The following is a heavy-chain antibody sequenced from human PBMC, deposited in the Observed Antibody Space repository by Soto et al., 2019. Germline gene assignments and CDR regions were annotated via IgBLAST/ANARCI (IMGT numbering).Heavy chain of an antibody. CDR1: GYTFTSYY. J-gene: IGHJ4*02. CDR3: ARAPVTLYRRDGYNLLDY. CDR2: INPSGGST. D-gene: IGHD5-12*01. V-gene: IGHV1-46*01. Sequence: QVQLVQSGAEVKKPGASVKVSCKASGYTFTSYYMHWVRQAPGQGLEWMGIINPSGGSTSYAQKFQGRVTMTRDTSTSTVYMELSSLRSEDTAVYYCARAPVTLYRRDGYNLLDYWGQGTLVTVSS.